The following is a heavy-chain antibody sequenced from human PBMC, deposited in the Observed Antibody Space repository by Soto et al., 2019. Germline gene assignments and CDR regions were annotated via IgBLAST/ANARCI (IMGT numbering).Heavy chain of an antibody. CDR3: ARRGGATRSPTQSYYYYYMDV. CDR2: IYPGDSDT. Sequence: PGESLKISCKGSGYSFTSYLIGWVRQMPGKGLEWMGIIYPGDSDTRYSPSFQGQVTISADKSISTAYLQWSSLKASDTAMYYCARRGGATRSPTQSYYYYYMDVWGKGTTVTVSS. V-gene: IGHV5-51*01. D-gene: IGHD5-12*01. CDR1: GYSFTSYL. J-gene: IGHJ6*03.